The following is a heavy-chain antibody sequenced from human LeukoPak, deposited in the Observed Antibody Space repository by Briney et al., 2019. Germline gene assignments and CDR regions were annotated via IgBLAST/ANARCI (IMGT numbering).Heavy chain of an antibody. D-gene: IGHD6-6*01. CDR1: GDSIDSVSYY. Sequence: NPSETLSLTCSVSGDSIDSVSYYWGWIRQPPGKGLEWIGSIYYSGSTNYNPSLKSRVTMSVDTPKNQFSLKLTSVTAADTAVYYCARQSIAARGYYYYMDVWGKGTTVTVSS. CDR3: ARQSIAARGYYYYMDV. CDR2: IYYSGST. V-gene: IGHV4-39*01. J-gene: IGHJ6*03.